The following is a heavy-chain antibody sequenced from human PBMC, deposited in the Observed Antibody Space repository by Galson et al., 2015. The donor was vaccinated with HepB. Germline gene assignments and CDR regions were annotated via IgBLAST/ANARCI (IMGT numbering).Heavy chain of an antibody. CDR2: ISGSGGGT. Sequence: SLRLSCAASGFTFSNYGMSWVRQAPGKGLEWVSAISGSGGGTFYADSVKGRFIISRDNSKSTLFLQMNSLRAEDTAIYYCAKIWGQDDYWGRGTLVTVSS. CDR3: AKIWGQDDY. D-gene: IGHD3-16*01. J-gene: IGHJ4*02. CDR1: GFTFSNYG. V-gene: IGHV3-23*01.